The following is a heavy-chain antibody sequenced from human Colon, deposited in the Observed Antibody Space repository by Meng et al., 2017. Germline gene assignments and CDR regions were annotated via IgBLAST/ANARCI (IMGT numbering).Heavy chain of an antibody. V-gene: IGHV4-4*01. D-gene: IGHD1-7*01. CDR3: ARVGPGELPNFFDP. J-gene: IGHJ5*02. Sequence: VQRQESGPGVVKPSGTLSLTCAVSGGSISSGDWWSWVRQPPGKGLEWIAEIDHTGNTNYNPSLKSRVTISVDKSKNQFSLKLSFMTAADTAVYCCARVGPGELPNFFDPWGQGTLVTVFS. CDR1: GGSISSGDW. CDR2: IDHTGNT.